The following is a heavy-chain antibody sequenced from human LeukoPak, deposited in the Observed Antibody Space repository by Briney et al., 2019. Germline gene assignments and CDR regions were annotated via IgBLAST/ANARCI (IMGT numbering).Heavy chain of an antibody. CDR1: GFTFSSYA. CDR3: AKDGDSGSYFAPHPSDC. J-gene: IGHJ4*02. CDR2: ISGSGGST. D-gene: IGHD1-26*01. Sequence: EGSLRLSCAASGFTFSSYAMSWVRDAPGKGLEWGSAISGSGGSTYYADSVRGRFTISRDNSKNTLYLQMNSLRAEDTAVYYCAKDGDSGSYFAPHPSDCWGQGTLVTVSS. V-gene: IGHV3-23*01.